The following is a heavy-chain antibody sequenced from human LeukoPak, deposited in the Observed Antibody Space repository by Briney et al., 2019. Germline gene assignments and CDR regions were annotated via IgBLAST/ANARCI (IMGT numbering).Heavy chain of an antibody. J-gene: IGHJ5*01. Sequence: PGGSLRLSCAASGFALNAYSLTWVRQAPGKGLEWVSYISSTSAYIHYAESVKGRFTISRDNIDNVVYLQMNSLRVEDTAVYFCARVAVAGPTGWFDSWGQGTLVTVSS. CDR2: ISSTSAYI. CDR3: ARVAVAGPTGWFDS. D-gene: IGHD6-19*01. CDR1: GFALNAYS. V-gene: IGHV3-21*01.